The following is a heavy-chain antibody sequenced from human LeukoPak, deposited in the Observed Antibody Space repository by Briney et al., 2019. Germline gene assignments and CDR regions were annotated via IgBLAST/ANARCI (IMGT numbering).Heavy chain of an antibody. CDR2: IYHSGNT. V-gene: IGHV4-30-2*01. J-gene: IGHJ4*02. Sequence: SETLSLTCAVSGGSISSGGYSWSWIRQPPGKDLEWIGHIYHSGNTYHNPSLKSRVTISADRSRNQFSLKLSSVTAADTALYYCARGSYGDQIDSWGQGTLVTVSS. CDR1: GGSISSGGYS. D-gene: IGHD4-17*01. CDR3: ARGSYGDQIDS.